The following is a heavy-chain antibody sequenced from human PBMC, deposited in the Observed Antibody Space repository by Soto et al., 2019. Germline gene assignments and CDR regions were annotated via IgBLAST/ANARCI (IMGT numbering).Heavy chain of an antibody. V-gene: IGHV3-23*01. CDR3: AKTASTSWRYYFDY. D-gene: IGHD2-2*01. Sequence: GGSLRLSCAASGFTFSSYAMSWVRQAPGKGLEWVSGISGTGGSTYYADSVKGRFTISRDKSKNTLYLQMNSLRAEDTAVFYCAKTASTSWRYYFDYWGQGTLVTVSS. CDR2: ISGTGGST. J-gene: IGHJ4*02. CDR1: GFTFSSYA.